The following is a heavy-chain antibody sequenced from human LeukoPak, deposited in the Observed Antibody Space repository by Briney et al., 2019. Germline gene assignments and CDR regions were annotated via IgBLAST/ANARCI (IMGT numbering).Heavy chain of an antibody. CDR2: IIPIFGTA. J-gene: IGHJ6*04. V-gene: IGHV1-69*05. D-gene: IGHD1-1*01. CDR3: ARGTTGTTNLDV. Sequence: SVKVSCKASGGTFSSYAISWVRQALGQGLEWMGGIIPIFGTANYAQKFQGRVTITTDESTSTAYMELSSLRSEDTAVYYCARGTTGTTNLDVWGKGTTVTVSS. CDR1: GGTFSSYA.